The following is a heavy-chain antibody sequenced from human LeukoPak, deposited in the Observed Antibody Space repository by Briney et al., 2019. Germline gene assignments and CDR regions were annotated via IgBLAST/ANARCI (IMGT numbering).Heavy chain of an antibody. CDR1: GYTFTGYF. D-gene: IGHD3-22*01. J-gene: IGHJ4*02. Sequence: ASVTVSCKASGYTFTGYFIHWVRQAPGQGLEWMGWINPNSGGTYFAQKFQGRVTMTRDTSISTAYMELSRLTSDDTAMYYCARDERYDSSGYPFDYWGQGTLVTVSS. V-gene: IGHV1-2*02. CDR2: INPNSGGT. CDR3: ARDERYDSSGYPFDY.